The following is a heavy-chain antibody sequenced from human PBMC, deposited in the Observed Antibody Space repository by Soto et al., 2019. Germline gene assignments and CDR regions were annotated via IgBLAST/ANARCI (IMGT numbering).Heavy chain of an antibody. J-gene: IGHJ4*02. D-gene: IGHD3-10*01. Sequence: QITLKESGPTLVKPPQTLTLTCTVSGFSLTTYGVGVGWIRQPPGKALEWLALIYCDDDKRYTPSLKSRLTMTKHTSNIQVVLTITNMDPVDTVTYCCAMALGSGGAYDVDYLGQEPLVTVPS. CDR1: GFSLTTYGVG. CDR3: AMALGSGGAYDVDY. CDR2: IYCDDDK. V-gene: IGHV2-5*02.